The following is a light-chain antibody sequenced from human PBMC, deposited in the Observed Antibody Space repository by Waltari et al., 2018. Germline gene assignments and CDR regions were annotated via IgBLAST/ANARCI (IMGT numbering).Light chain of an antibody. CDR1: QSVSSN. V-gene: IGKV3-15*01. CDR3: QQYNIWPLT. Sequence: EIVMTQSPATLSVSPGERVTLSCRASQSVSSNFGWYQQKPGQAPRLLIYGASTRATGIPARFSGSGSGTEFTLTISSLQSEDFAVYYCQQYNIWPLTFGPGTTVDIK. J-gene: IGKJ3*01. CDR2: GAS.